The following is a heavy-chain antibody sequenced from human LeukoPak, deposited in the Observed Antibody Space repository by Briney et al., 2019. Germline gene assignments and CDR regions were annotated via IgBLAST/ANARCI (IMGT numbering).Heavy chain of an antibody. J-gene: IGHJ4*02. V-gene: IGHV3-73*01. Sequence: GRSLRLSCAASGFTFSGSAMHWVRQASGKGLEWVGRIRSKANSYATAYAASVKGRFTISRDDSKNTAYLQMNSLKTEDTAVYYCTRRGATGIDYWGQGTLVTVSS. D-gene: IGHD5-12*01. CDR2: IRSKANSYAT. CDR3: TRRGATGIDY. CDR1: GFTFSGSA.